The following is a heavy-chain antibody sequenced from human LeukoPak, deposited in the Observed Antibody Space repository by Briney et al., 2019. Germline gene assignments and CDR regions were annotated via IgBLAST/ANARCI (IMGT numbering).Heavy chain of an antibody. D-gene: IGHD1-1*01. CDR1: GDSVSSNSAA. CDR2: TYYRSKWYN. V-gene: IGHV6-1*01. J-gene: IGHJ5*02. Sequence: SQTLSLTCAISGDSVSSNSAAWNWIRQSPSRGLEWLGRTYYRSKWYNDYAVSVKSRISINPDTSKNQFSLQLNSVAPEDTAVYYCVREREIGTLYSWFDPWGQGTLVTVSS. CDR3: VREREIGTLYSWFDP.